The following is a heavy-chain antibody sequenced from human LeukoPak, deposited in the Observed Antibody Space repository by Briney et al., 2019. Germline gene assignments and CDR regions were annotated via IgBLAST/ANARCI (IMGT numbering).Heavy chain of an antibody. CDR2: IIPIFGTA. CDR3: ARDGGEAAAGTYGWFDP. Sequence: GSSVKVSCKASGGTFSSYAISWVRQAPGQGLEWMGGIIPIFGTANYAQKFQGRVTITADKSTSTAYMELSSLRSEDTAVYYYARDGGEAAAGTYGWFDPWGQGTLVTVSS. CDR1: GGTFSSYA. V-gene: IGHV1-69*06. D-gene: IGHD6-13*01. J-gene: IGHJ5*02.